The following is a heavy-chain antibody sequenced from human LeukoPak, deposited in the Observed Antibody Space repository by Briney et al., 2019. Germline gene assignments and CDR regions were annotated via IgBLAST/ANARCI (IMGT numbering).Heavy chain of an antibody. D-gene: IGHD5-12*01. CDR2: IYSSGNT. CDR1: GASINSSNNY. CDR3: AKSNGYGLIDY. Sequence: PSETLSLTCAASGASINSSNNYWGWLRQSPGKGLEWIGNIYSSGNTYYNASLKSRVTMYIHTSKNQFFLKLSSVTAADTAMYYCAKSNGYGLIDYWGQGTLVTVS. V-gene: IGHV4-39*01. J-gene: IGHJ4*02.